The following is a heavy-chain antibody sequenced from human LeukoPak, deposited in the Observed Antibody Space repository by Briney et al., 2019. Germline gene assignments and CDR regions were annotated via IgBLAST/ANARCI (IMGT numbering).Heavy chain of an antibody. CDR2: INSDGSGT. V-gene: IGHV3-74*01. J-gene: IGHJ3*02. Sequence: PGGSLRLSCAASGFTFSSNWMHWVRQGAGKGLVWVSRINSDGSGTSYVDSVKGRFTISRDNAKNTLYLQMNSLRAEDTAVYYCARAGEGLLAYSFDIWGQGTMVTVSS. CDR1: GFTFSSNW. CDR3: ARAGEGLLAYSFDI. D-gene: IGHD1-26*01.